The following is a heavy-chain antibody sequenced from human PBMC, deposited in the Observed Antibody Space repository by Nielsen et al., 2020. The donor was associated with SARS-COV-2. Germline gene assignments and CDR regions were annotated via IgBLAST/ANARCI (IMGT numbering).Heavy chain of an antibody. J-gene: IGHJ4*02. CDR3: AKDVSYSGSYYYDY. D-gene: IGHD1-26*01. V-gene: IGHV3-23*01. Sequence: GGSLRLSCAASGFTFSSYAMSWVRQAPGKGLEWVSAISGSGGSTYYADSVKGRFTISRDNSKNTLYLQMNSLRAEDTAVYYCAKDVSYSGSYYYDYWGQGTLVTVSS. CDR1: GFTFSSYA. CDR2: ISGSGGST.